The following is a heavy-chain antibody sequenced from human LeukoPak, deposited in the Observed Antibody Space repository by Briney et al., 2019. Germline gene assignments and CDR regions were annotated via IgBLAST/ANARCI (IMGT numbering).Heavy chain of an antibody. D-gene: IGHD5-24*01. CDR1: GFTFGDYA. CDR3: ASGRDGYNSFDY. CDR2: INHSGST. V-gene: IGHV4-34*01. Sequence: GSLRLSCTASGFTFGDYAMSWIRQPPGKGLEWIGEINHSGSTNHNPSLKSRVTISVDTSKNQFSLKPSSVTAADTAVYYCASGRDGYNSFDYWGQGTLVTVSS. J-gene: IGHJ4*02.